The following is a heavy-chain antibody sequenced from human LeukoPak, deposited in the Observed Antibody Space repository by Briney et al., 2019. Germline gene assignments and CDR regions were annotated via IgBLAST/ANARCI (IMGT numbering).Heavy chain of an antibody. CDR3: ARDHYRKYGSGSYLWFDP. V-gene: IGHV4-31*03. J-gene: IGHJ5*02. Sequence: SETLSLTCTVSGGSISSGGYYWSWIRQHPGKGLEWIGYIYYSGSTYYNPSLKSRVTISVDRSKNQFSLKLSSVAAADTAVYYCARDHYRKYGSGSYLWFDPWGQGTLVTVSS. CDR1: GGSISSGGYY. D-gene: IGHD3-10*01. CDR2: IYYSGST.